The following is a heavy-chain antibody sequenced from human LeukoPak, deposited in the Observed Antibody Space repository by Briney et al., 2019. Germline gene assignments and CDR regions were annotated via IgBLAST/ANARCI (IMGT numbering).Heavy chain of an antibody. Sequence: GRSLRLSCAASGFTFSSYGMHWVRQAPGKGLEWVAVISYDGSNKYYADSVKGRFTISRDNPKNTLYLQMNSLRAEDTAVYYCAKDKGRYCSGGSCSPDYYYYGMDVWGQGTTVTVSS. D-gene: IGHD2-15*01. J-gene: IGHJ6*02. CDR2: ISYDGSNK. CDR3: AKDKGRYCSGGSCSPDYYYYGMDV. V-gene: IGHV3-30*18. CDR1: GFTFSSYG.